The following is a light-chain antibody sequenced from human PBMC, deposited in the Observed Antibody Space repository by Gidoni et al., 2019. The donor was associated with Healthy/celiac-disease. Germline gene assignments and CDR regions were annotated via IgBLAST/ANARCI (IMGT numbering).Light chain of an antibody. CDR3: MQALQTPRT. Sequence: DIVMTQSPLSLPVTPGEPASISCRSSQSLLHSTGYNYLDWYLQKPGQSPQLLIYLGSNRASGVPDRFSGSGSGTDFTLKISRVEAEDIWVYYCMQALQTPRTFGQGTKVEIK. CDR2: LGS. J-gene: IGKJ1*01. CDR1: QSLLHSTGYNY. V-gene: IGKV2-28*01.